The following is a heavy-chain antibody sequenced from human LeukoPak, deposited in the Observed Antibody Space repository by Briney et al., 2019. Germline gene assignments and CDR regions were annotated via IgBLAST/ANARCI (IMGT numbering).Heavy chain of an antibody. CDR1: GGSISSGGYY. CDR2: IYYSGST. D-gene: IGHD3-10*01. J-gene: IGHJ5*02. CDR3: ARVKKSVTYGSGTWGNWFDP. V-gene: IGHV4-31*03. Sequence: PSQALSLTCTVSGGSISSGGYYWSWIRQHPGKGLEWIGYIYYSGSTNYNPSLKSRVTISVDTSKNQFSLKLSSVTAADTAVYYCARVKKSVTYGSGTWGNWFDPWGQGTLVTVSS.